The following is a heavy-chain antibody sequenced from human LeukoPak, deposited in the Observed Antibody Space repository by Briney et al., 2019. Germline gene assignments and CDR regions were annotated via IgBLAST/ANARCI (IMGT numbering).Heavy chain of an antibody. CDR1: GGSISSYY. V-gene: IGHV4-4*07. D-gene: IGHD3-10*01. CDR2: IYTSGST. CDR3: ARVKNCYGSGSYYRSEYYFDY. Sequence: SETLSLTCTVSGGSISSYYWSWIRQPAGKGLEWIGRIYTSGSTNYNPSLKSRVTMSVDTSKNQFSLKLSSVTAADTAVYYCARVKNCYGSGSYYRSEYYFDYWGQGTLVTVSS. J-gene: IGHJ4*02.